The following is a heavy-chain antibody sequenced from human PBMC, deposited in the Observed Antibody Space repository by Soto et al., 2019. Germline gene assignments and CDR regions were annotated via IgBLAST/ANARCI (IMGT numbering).Heavy chain of an antibody. Sequence: SETLSLTCNVSGASISSSSYYWGWIRQPPGKGLEWIGSIYYSGSTYYNPSLKSRLTISVDTSKNQFSLMLSSVTAADTAVYYCARDIAAAAYYYYGMDVWGQGTLVTVSS. J-gene: IGHJ6*02. D-gene: IGHD6-13*01. CDR3: ARDIAAAAYYYYGMDV. V-gene: IGHV4-39*02. CDR2: IYYSGST. CDR1: GASISSSSYY.